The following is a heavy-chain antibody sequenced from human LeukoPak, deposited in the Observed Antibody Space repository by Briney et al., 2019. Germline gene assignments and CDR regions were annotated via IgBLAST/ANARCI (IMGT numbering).Heavy chain of an antibody. V-gene: IGHV4-34*01. CDR2: INHSGST. J-gene: IGHJ1*01. D-gene: IGHD6-19*01. Sequence: SETLSLTCAVYGGSFSGYYWSWIRQPPGKGLEWIGEINHSGSTNYNPSLKSRVTISVDTSKNQFSLKLSSVTAADTAVYYCARGRLGSGGWWEYFQHWGQGTLVTVSS. CDR1: GGSFSGYY. CDR3: ARGRLGSGGWWEYFQH.